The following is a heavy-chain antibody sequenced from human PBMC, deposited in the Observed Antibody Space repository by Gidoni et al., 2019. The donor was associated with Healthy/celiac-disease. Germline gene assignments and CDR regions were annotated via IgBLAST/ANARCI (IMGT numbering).Heavy chain of an antibody. J-gene: IGHJ4*02. Sequence: QVQLVESGGGVVQPGRSLRLSCAASGFTFSIYGMHWVRQAPGKGLEWVAVISYDGSNKYYADSVKGRFTISRDNSKNTLYLQMNSLRAEDTAVYYCAKGGHIVVVTAVYYFDYWGQGTLVTVSS. CDR3: AKGGHIVVVTAVYYFDY. V-gene: IGHV3-30*18. CDR2: ISYDGSNK. D-gene: IGHD2-21*02. CDR1: GFTFSIYG.